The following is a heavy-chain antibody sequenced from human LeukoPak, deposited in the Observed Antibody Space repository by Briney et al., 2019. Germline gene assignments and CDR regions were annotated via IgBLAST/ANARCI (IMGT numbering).Heavy chain of an antibody. V-gene: IGHV3-23*01. J-gene: IGHJ4*02. D-gene: IGHD3-10*01. CDR3: AKIYGSGSFGY. CDR2: ISGSGGST. Sequence: PGGSPRLSCEASGFTFSSYAMSWVRQAPGKGLEWVSAISGSGGSTYYADSVKGRFTISRDNSKNTLYLQMNSLRAEDTAVYYCAKIYGSGSFGYWGQGTLVTVSS. CDR1: GFTFSSYA.